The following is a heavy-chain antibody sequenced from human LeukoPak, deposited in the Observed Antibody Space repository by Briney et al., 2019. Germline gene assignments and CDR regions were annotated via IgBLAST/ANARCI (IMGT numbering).Heavy chain of an antibody. D-gene: IGHD2-2*01. CDR3: VGQLLRAV. J-gene: IGHJ6*03. Sequence: GGSLRLSCAASGFTLSSYAMHWVRQAPGTGLEWLANIKGDGSVQDYVDSVKGRFTISRDNAKNSLYLQMNNLRVDDTAVYYCVGQLLRAVWGKGTTATVSS. CDR1: GFTLSSYA. CDR2: IKGDGSVQ. V-gene: IGHV3-7*01.